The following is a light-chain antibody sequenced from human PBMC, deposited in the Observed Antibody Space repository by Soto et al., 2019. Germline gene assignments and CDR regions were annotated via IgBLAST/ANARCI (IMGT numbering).Light chain of an antibody. J-gene: IGLJ2*01. CDR1: SSNIGSNT. CDR2: STN. V-gene: IGLV1-44*01. Sequence: QSVLTQPPSASGTPGQRVTISCSGSSSNIGSNTVNWYQQLPGTAPKLLIYSTNQRPSGVPDRFSGSKSGTSASRAISGLQSEDEADYYCAAWDDSLNGVVFGGGTQLTVL. CDR3: AAWDDSLNGVV.